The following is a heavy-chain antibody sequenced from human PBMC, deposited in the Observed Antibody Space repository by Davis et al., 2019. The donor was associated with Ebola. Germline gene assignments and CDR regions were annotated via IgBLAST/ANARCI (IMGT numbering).Heavy chain of an antibody. CDR1: GFTFSSYA. CDR2: ISGSGGST. D-gene: IGHD3-10*01. V-gene: IGHV3-23*01. Sequence: GESLKISCAASGFTFSSYAMSWVRQAPGKGLEWVSAISGSGGSTYYADSVKGRFTISRDNSKNTLYLQMNGLRAEDTAVYYCAKDREGSGSYYWYYFDYWGQGTLVTVSS. J-gene: IGHJ4*02. CDR3: AKDREGSGSYYWYYFDY.